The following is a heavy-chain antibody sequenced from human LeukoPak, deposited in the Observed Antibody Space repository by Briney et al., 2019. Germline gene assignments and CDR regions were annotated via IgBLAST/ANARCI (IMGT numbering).Heavy chain of an antibody. CDR3: ASELYGSGIRYYYYYYYMDV. Sequence: PGRSLRLSCAASGFTFSNYAMHWVRQAPGKGLEWVAIISYDGSNKYYADSVKGRFTISRDNSKNTLYLQMNSLRAEDTAVYYCASELYGSGIRYYYYYYYMDVWGKGTTVTVSS. J-gene: IGHJ6*03. CDR2: ISYDGSNK. CDR1: GFTFSNYA. V-gene: IGHV3-30*04. D-gene: IGHD3-10*01.